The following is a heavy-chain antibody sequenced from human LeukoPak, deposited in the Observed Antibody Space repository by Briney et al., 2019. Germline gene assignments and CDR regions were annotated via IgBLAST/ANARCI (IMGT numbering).Heavy chain of an antibody. CDR3: ARGYDFWGGYSFVGNWFDP. V-gene: IGHV4-30-2*01. D-gene: IGHD3-3*01. CDR1: GGSISSGGYS. Sequence: PSQTLSLTCAVSGGSISSGGYSWSWIRQPPGKGLEWIGYIYHSGSTYYNPSLKSRVTISVDRSKNQFSLKLSSVTAADTAVYYCARGYDFWGGYSFVGNWFDPWGQGTLVTVSS. J-gene: IGHJ5*02. CDR2: IYHSGST.